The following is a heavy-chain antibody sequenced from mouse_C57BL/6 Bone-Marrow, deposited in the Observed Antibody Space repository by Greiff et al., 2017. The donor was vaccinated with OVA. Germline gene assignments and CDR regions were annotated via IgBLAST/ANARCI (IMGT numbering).Heavy chain of an antibody. Sequence: EEQLQQSGGGLVKPGGSLKLSCAASGFTFSDYGMHWVRQAPEKGLEWVAYISSGSSTIYYADTVKGRFTISRDNAKNTLFLQMTSLRSEDTAMYYCANIIFPMDYWGQGTSVTVSS. D-gene: IGHD1-1*01. V-gene: IGHV5-17*01. CDR2: ISSGSSTI. CDR3: ANIIFPMDY. J-gene: IGHJ4*01. CDR1: GFTFSDYG.